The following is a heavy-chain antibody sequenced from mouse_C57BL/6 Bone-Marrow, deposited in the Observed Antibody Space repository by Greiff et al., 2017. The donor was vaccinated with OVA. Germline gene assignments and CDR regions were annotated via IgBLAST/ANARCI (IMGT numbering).Heavy chain of an antibody. V-gene: IGHV1-55*01. J-gene: IGHJ3*01. CDR3: ARTSLPYDGSLAWFAY. CDR2: IYPGSGST. CDR1: GYTFTSYW. Sequence: QVQLQQPGAELVKPGASVKMSCKASGYTFTSYWITWVKQRPGQGLEWIGDIYPGSGSTNYTEKFTSKATLTVDTATSTAYMQRSSLTSEDTAVYYCARTSLPYDGSLAWFAYWGQGTLVTVSA. D-gene: IGHD1-1*01.